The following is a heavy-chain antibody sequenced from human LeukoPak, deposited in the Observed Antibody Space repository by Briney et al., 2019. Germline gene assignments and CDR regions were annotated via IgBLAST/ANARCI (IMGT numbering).Heavy chain of an antibody. CDR2: ISYDGSNK. D-gene: IGHD2-2*01. CDR3: ARDRRGYCSSTSCWGPSYYFDY. Sequence: GGFLRLSCAASGFTFSSYAMHWVRQAPGKGLEWVAVISYDGSNKYYADSVKGRFTISRDNSKNTLYLQMNSLRAEDTAVYYCARDRRGYCSSTSCWGPSYYFDYWGQGTLVTVSS. J-gene: IGHJ4*02. CDR1: GFTFSSYA. V-gene: IGHV3-30*04.